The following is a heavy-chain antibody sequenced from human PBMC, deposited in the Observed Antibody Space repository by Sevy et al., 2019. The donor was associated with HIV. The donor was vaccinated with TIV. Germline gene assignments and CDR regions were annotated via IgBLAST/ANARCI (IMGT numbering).Heavy chain of an antibody. Sequence: ASVKVSCKASEYTFTNYDINWVRQATGQGLEWMGWMNPNTYNTGYAQKFQGRVTFSRNTSINTAYMELSSLRSEDTAMYYCARAGPRTASLDYWGQGTLVTVSS. D-gene: IGHD2-21*02. CDR3: ARAGPRTASLDY. V-gene: IGHV1-8*03. CDR2: MNPNTYNT. J-gene: IGHJ4*02. CDR1: EYTFTNYD.